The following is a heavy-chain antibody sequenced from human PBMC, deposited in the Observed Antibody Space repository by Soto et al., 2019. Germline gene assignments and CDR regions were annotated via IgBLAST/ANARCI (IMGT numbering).Heavy chain of an antibody. CDR1: GGSSSSYY. CDR2: IYYSGST. V-gene: IGHV4-59*01. CDR3: ARDREQLDYYGMDV. J-gene: IGHJ6*02. D-gene: IGHD6-6*01. Sequence: SETLSLTCTVSGGSSSSYYWSWIRQPPGKGLEWIGYIYYSGSTNYNPSLKSRVTISVDTSKNQFSLKLSSVTAADTAVYYCARDREQLDYYGMDVWGQGPTVTVSS.